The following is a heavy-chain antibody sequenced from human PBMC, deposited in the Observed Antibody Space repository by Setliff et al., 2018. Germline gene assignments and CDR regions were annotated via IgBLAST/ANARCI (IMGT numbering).Heavy chain of an antibody. J-gene: IGHJ4*02. D-gene: IGHD3-10*01. V-gene: IGHV3-9*01. Sequence: LRLSCAASGFTFADYAMHWVRQVPGKGLEWVSGISWKTGTIGYADSVKGRFTISRERGKNSLYLQMNSLTTEDTALYYCAKGGSYLILPYFDYWGQGTLVTVSS. CDR3: AKGGSYLILPYFDY. CDR1: GFTFADYA. CDR2: ISWKTGTI.